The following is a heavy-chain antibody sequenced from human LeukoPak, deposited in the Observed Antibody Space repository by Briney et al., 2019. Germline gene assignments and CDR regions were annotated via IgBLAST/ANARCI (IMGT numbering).Heavy chain of an antibody. Sequence: SETLSLTCTVSGGSISSYYWSWIRQPPGKGLEWIGYIYYSGSTNYNPSLKSRVTISVDTSKNQFSLKLSSVTAADTAVYYCAXXXXXXXXXXXVDKEWFDPWGQGTLVTVSS. CDR3: AXXXXXXXXXXXVDKEWFDP. J-gene: IGHJ5*02. CDR1: GGSISSYY. CDR2: IYYSGST. V-gene: IGHV4-59*01.